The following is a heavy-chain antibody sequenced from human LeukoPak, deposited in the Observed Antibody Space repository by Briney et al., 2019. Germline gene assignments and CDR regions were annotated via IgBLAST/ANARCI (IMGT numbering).Heavy chain of an antibody. CDR2: ISSSGSTI. D-gene: IGHD3-10*02. CDR3: AELGITMIGGV. V-gene: IGHV3-48*03. CDR1: GFTFSRHG. J-gene: IGHJ6*04. Sequence: GGTLRLSCAASGFTFSRHGMNWVRQAPGKGLEWVSYISSSGSTIYYADSVKGRFTISRDNAKNSLYLQMNSLRAEDTAVYYCAELGITMIGGVWGKGTTVTISS.